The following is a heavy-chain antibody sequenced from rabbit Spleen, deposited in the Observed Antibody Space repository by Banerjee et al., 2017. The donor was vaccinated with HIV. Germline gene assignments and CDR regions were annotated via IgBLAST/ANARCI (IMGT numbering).Heavy chain of an antibody. CDR2: IYTGNGKT. D-gene: IGHD1-1*01. CDR1: RFSFSVNYD. V-gene: IGHV1S45*01. CDR3: ARDLPDIIGWNFGW. Sequence: QEQLVESGGGLVQPGASLTLTCTASRFSFSVNYDMCWVRQAPGKGLEWIGCIYTGNGKTYYASWAKGRFTISKTSTTVDLKMTSLTVADTATYFCARDLPDIIGWNFGWWGQGTLVTVS. J-gene: IGHJ4*01.